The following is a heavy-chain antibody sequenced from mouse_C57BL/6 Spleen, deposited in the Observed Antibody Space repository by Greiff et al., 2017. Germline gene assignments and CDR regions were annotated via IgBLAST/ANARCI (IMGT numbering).Heavy chain of an antibody. CDR1: GYTFTDYE. CDR3: TRGGYYSNYGYFDV. CDR2: IDPETGGT. V-gene: IGHV1-15*01. J-gene: IGHJ1*03. D-gene: IGHD2-5*01. Sequence: QVQLQQSGAELVRPGASVTLSCKASGYTFTDYEMHWVKQTPVHGLEWIGAIDPETGGTAYNQKFKGKAILTADKSSSTAYMELRSLTSEDSAVXYCTRGGYYSNYGYFDVWGTGTAVTVSS.